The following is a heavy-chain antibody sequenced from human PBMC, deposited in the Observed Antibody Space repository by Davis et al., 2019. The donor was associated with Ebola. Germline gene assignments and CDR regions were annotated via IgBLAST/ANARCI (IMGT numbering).Heavy chain of an antibody. CDR2: INPSGGST. CDR1: GYTFTSYY. J-gene: IGHJ5*02. Sequence: AASVKVSCKASGYTFTSYYMHWVRQAPGQGLEWMGIINPSGGSTSYAQKFQGRVTMTRDTSISTAYMELSRLRSDDTAVYYCARETAARPRYNWFDPWGQGTLVIVSS. CDR3: ARETAARPRYNWFDP. D-gene: IGHD6-6*01. V-gene: IGHV1-46*01.